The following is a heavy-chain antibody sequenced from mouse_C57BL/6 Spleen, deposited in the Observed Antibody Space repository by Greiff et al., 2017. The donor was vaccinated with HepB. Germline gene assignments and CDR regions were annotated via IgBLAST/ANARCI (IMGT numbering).Heavy chain of an antibody. CDR2: IYPGDGDT. J-gene: IGHJ1*03. Sequence: VQLQQSGPELVKPGASVKISCKASGYAFSSSWMNWVKQRPGKGLEWIGRIYPGDGDTNYNGKFKGKATLTADKSSSTAYMQLSSLTSEDSAVYCCAQPRYWYFDVWGTGTTVTVSS. V-gene: IGHV1-82*01. D-gene: IGHD6-1*01. CDR3: AQPRYWYFDV. CDR1: GYAFSSSW.